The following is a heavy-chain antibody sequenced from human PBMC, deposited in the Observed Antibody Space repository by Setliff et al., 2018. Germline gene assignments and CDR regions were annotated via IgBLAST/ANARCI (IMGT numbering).Heavy chain of an antibody. J-gene: IGHJ4*02. Sequence: PSETLSLTCTVSGGSISSSGYYWGWIRQPPGKGLEWIGSIYYSGSTYYNPSLKSRVTISVDTSKNQFSLKLSSVTAADTAVYYCARLSQGDGYNYRYYFDYWGQGTLVTVSS. CDR1: GGSISSSGYY. CDR3: ARLSQGDGYNYRYYFDY. D-gene: IGHD1-1*01. V-gene: IGHV4-39*01. CDR2: IYYSGST.